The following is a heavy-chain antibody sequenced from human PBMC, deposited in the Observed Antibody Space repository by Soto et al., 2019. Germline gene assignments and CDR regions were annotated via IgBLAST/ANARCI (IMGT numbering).Heavy chain of an antibody. D-gene: IGHD2-15*01. V-gene: IGHV3-33*01. J-gene: IGHJ6*02. CDR1: GFTFSSYG. CDR2: IWYDGSNK. CDR3: ARDQEDIVVVVAPQGYYYGMDV. Sequence: GGSLRLSCAASGFTFSSYGMHWVRQAPGKGLEWVAVIWYDGSNKYYADSVKGRFTISRDNSKNTLYLQMNSLRAEDTAVYYCARDQEDIVVVVAPQGYYYGMDVWGQGTTVTVSS.